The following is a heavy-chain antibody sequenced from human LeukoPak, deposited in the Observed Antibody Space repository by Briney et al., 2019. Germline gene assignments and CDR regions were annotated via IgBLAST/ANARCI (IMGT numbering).Heavy chain of an antibody. CDR3: ARQPRTSRYYFDY. D-gene: IGHD1-14*01. Sequence: SETLSLTCAVSGDSIGTSHYYWAWIRQPPGTGLEWIGSVYYSGNTYFNPSLKSRVTLSVDTSKNHFSLRLNSVTAADTSVYFCARQPRTSRYYFDYWGQGTLVTVSS. CDR2: VYYSGNT. J-gene: IGHJ4*02. V-gene: IGHV4-39*01. CDR1: GDSIGTSHYY.